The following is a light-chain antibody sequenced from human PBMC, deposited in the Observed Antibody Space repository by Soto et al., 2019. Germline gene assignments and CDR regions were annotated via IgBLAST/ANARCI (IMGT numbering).Light chain of an antibody. V-gene: IGKV3-11*01. Sequence: EIVLTQSPATLSLSPGERATLSCRASQSVSSYLAWYQQKPGQAPRLLIYDASNRATGIPARFSGSGSGTDFTLPISSLEPEDFAVYYCQQRSNWQPTFGGGTKVEIK. CDR2: DAS. CDR1: QSVSSY. J-gene: IGKJ4*01. CDR3: QQRSNWQPT.